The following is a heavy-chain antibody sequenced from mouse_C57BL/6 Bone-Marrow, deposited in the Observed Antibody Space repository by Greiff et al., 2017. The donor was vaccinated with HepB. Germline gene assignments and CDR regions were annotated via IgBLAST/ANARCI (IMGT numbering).Heavy chain of an antibody. CDR3: TRDRFDYYFDY. V-gene: IGHV5-6*02. Sequence: DVKLVESGGDLVKPGGSLKLSCAASGFTFSTSGMSWVRQTPDKRLEWVATITTGGNYTYYPDSVKGRFTISKDTAKNTLFRLMNRMKSEDSAIYYCTRDRFDYYFDYWGQGTTLTVSS. D-gene: IGHD2-14*01. J-gene: IGHJ2*01. CDR1: GFTFSTSG. CDR2: ITTGGNYT.